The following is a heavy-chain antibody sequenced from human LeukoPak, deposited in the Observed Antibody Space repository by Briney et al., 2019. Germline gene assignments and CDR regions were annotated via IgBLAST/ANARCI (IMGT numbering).Heavy chain of an antibody. CDR2: TYHSSAWYS. Sequence: SQTLSLTCAISGDSLSRDSIAWNWIRQSPSRGLEWLGRTYHSSAWYSDYAVHVKSRITISPDTSKNQFSLQLNSVTPDDTAVYYCARGTDWPHLDYWGQGILVTVSS. CDR3: ARGTDWPHLDY. V-gene: IGHV6-1*01. D-gene: IGHD3-9*01. J-gene: IGHJ4*02. CDR1: GDSLSRDSIA.